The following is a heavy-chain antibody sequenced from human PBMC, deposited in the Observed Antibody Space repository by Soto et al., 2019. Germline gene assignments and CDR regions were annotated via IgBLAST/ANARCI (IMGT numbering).Heavy chain of an antibody. J-gene: IGHJ4*02. V-gene: IGHV3-33*01. CDR3: ARDKGSSTVVSGISQEGYFDS. CDR2: IWYDGSNA. D-gene: IGHD6-19*01. CDR1: EFIFSIFG. Sequence: QVQLVESGGGVVQPGRSLRLSCAASEFIFSIFGMHWVRQAPVKGLEWAAIIWYDGSNAYYADSVRGRFTISRDNSKNTVYLQMNSLRAEDTAIYYCARDKGSSTVVSGISQEGYFDSWGQGTLVTVSS.